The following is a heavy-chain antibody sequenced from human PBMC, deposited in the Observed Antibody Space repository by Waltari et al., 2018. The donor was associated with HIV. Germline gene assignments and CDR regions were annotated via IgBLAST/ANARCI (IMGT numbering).Heavy chain of an antibody. Sequence: QVQLEQSGSELKKSVASVKVSCKTSGYTLTKYAMIWVRQAPGQGLEWVGWINTKTGNPTYAQGFTGRFVFSLDTSVSTAYLQISSLKPEDTAVYFCARGPGRSLDYWGQGTLVTVSS. V-gene: IGHV7-4-1*02. CDR3: ARGPGRSLDY. J-gene: IGHJ4*02. CDR1: GYTLTKYA. D-gene: IGHD3-10*01. CDR2: INTKTGNP.